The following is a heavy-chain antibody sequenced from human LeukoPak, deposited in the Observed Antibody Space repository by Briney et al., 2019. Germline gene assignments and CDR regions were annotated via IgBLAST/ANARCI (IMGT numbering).Heavy chain of an antibody. Sequence: SETLSLTCTVSGGSISSGDYYWSWTRQSPGKGLEWIGYIYYSGSTYYNPSLKSRVTISVDTSKNQFSPKLSSVTAADTAVYYCARGSSGSIDYWGQGTLVTVSS. CDR3: ARGSSGSIDY. CDR1: GGSISSGDYY. D-gene: IGHD6-19*01. J-gene: IGHJ4*02. V-gene: IGHV4-30-4*01. CDR2: IYYSGST.